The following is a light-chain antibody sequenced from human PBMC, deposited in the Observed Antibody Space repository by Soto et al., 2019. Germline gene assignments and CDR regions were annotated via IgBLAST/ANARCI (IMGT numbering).Light chain of an antibody. Sequence: EVVMMQSPSTLSVSPVESATLSCRASQSISSNKLAWYQQKPGQAPRLLLFGVSNRATGIPARFSGSGSGTDFSLTISSLQSEDFAVYYCQQYDYWPRTFGQGTKVDIK. V-gene: IGKV3-15*01. CDR3: QQYDYWPRT. CDR2: GVS. J-gene: IGKJ1*01. CDR1: QSISSN.